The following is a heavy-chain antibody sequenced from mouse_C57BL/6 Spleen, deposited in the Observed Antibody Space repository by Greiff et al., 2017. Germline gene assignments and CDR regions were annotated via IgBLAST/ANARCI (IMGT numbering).Heavy chain of an antibody. V-gene: IGHV5-6*02. Sequence: DVKLVESGGDLVKPGGSLKLSCAASGFTFSSYGMSWVRQTPDKRLEWVATISSGGSYTYYPDSVKGRFTISRDNAKNTLYLQMSSLKSEDTAMYYCASSTMVSYYYAMDYWGQGTSVTASS. CDR3: ASSTMVSYYYAMDY. CDR1: GFTFSSYG. J-gene: IGHJ4*01. D-gene: IGHD2-1*01. CDR2: ISSGGSYT.